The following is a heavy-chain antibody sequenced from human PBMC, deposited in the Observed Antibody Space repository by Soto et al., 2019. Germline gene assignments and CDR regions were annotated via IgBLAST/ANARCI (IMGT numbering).Heavy chain of an antibody. CDR3: ARAQCFGGGRSCYYFDF. V-gene: IGHV3-30*04. CDR2: ISNDGRGK. J-gene: IGHJ4*02. D-gene: IGHD2-15*01. CDR1: RFTFTTYA. Sequence: QVQLVESGGGVVQPGRSLRLSCAASRFTFTTYAIHWVRQAPGKGLEWVAVISNDGRGKYYADSVKGRFTISRDNSKNTLYLQMNSLRSDDTAVYYCARAQCFGGGRSCYYFDFWGQGTLVTVSS.